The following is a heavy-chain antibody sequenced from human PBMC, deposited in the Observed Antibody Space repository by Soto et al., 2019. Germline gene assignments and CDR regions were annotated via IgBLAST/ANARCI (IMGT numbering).Heavy chain of an antibody. CDR2: IYYSGST. V-gene: IGHV4-30-4*02. CDR3: AREGGIVGATTVDY. Sequence: SETLSLTCIVSGGSISSGDYYWSWIRQPPGKDLEWIGYIYYSGSTYYNQSLKSRITISANTSKNKFYLKLKSMTAEDTAVYYCAREGGIVGATTVDYWGQGTLVTVS. D-gene: IGHD1-26*01. J-gene: IGHJ4*02. CDR1: GGSISSGDYY.